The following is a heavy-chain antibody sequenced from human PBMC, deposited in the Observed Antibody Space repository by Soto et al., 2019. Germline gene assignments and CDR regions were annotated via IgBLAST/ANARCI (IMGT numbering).Heavy chain of an antibody. CDR2: ISGSGGST. CDR3: AVGELLWFGELSSVFDY. D-gene: IGHD3-10*01. CDR1: GFTFSSYA. Sequence: GGSLRLSCAASGFTFSSYAMSWVRQAPGKGLEWVSAISGSGGSTYYADSVKGRFTISRDNSKNTLYLQMNSLRAEDTAVYYCAVGELLWFGELSSVFDYWGQGTLVTVSS. J-gene: IGHJ4*02. V-gene: IGHV3-23*01.